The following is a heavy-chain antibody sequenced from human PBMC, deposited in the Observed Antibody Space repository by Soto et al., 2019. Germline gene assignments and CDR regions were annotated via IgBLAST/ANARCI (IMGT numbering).Heavy chain of an antibody. CDR2: IIPIFGTA. J-gene: IGHJ6*02. CDR1: GGTFSSYA. D-gene: IGHD1-1*01. CDR3: ARDPQGTPSRGMDV. V-gene: IGHV1-69*13. Sequence: SSVKVSWKASGGTFSSYAISWVRQAPGQGLEWMGGIIPIFGTANYAQKFHGRVTITADESTSTAYMELSSLRSEDTAVYYCARDPQGTPSRGMDVWGQGTTVTVSS.